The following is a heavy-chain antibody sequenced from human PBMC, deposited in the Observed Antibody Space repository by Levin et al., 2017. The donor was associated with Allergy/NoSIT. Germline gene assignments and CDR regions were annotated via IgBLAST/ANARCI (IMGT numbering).Heavy chain of an antibody. J-gene: IGHJ6*03. CDR1: GFTFSSYA. Sequence: GESLKISCAASGFTFSSYAMHWVRQAPGKGLEWVAVISYDGSNKYYADSVKGRFTISRDNSKNTLYLQMNSLRAEDTAVYYCARDEVVVVPAAPAEEGEGYYYYYYYMDVWGKGTTVTVSS. D-gene: IGHD2-2*01. CDR2: ISYDGSNK. CDR3: ARDEVVVVPAAPAEEGEGYYYYYYYMDV. V-gene: IGHV3-30-3*01.